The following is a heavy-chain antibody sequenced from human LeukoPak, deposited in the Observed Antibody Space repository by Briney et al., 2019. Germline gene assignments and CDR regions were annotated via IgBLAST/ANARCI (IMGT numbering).Heavy chain of an antibody. J-gene: IGHJ6*03. CDR3: ARTPVPAARVSYMDV. CDR2: ISSSSSYI. D-gene: IGHD2-2*01. CDR1: GFTFSSYS. Sequence: GGSLRLSCAASGFTFSSYSMNWVRQAPGKGLEWVSSISSSSSYIYYADSVKGRFTISRDNAKNSLYLQMNSLRAEDTAVYYCARTPVPAARVSYMDVWGKGTTVTVSS. V-gene: IGHV3-21*01.